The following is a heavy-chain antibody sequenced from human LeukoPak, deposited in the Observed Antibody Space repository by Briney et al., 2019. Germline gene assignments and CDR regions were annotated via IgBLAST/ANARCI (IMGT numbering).Heavy chain of an antibody. J-gene: IGHJ4*02. CDR1: GFTFSSYG. CDR2: ISYDGSNK. CDR3: AKDRGYYYDSSGYYVDY. V-gene: IGHV3-30*18. D-gene: IGHD3-22*01. Sequence: GGSLRLSCAASGFTFSSYGMHWVRQAPGKGLEWVAVISYDGSNKYYADSVKGRFTISRDNSKNTLYLQMNSLRAKDTAVYYCAKDRGYYYDSSGYYVDYWGQGTLVTVSS.